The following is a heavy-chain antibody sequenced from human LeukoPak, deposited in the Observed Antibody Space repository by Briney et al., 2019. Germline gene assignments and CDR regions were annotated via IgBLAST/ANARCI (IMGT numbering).Heavy chain of an antibody. V-gene: IGHV3-21*01. Sequence: PGGSLRLSCAASGFTFSTYSMNWVRQAPGKGLEWVSSISSSSSYIYYADSVKGRFTTSRDNAKNSLYLQMNSLRAEDTALYYCARLRTTGTFDYWGQGTLVTVSS. CDR3: ARLRTTGTFDY. CDR1: GFTFSTYS. D-gene: IGHD1-1*01. CDR2: ISSSSSYI. J-gene: IGHJ4*02.